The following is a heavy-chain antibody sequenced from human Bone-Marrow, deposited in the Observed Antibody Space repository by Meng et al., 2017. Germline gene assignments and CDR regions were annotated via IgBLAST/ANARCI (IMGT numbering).Heavy chain of an antibody. D-gene: IGHD3-22*01. CDR1: GYTFTSYG. CDR2: ISGYNGNT. V-gene: IGHV1-18*01. CDR3: ASGIHLPLVGLLPSDNWFDP. J-gene: IGHJ5*02. Sequence: ASVKVSCKASGYTFTSYGISWLRQAPGQGPEWMGWISGYNGNTKYAQMLQGRVTMTTDTSTSTAYMELSSLRSEDTAVYYCASGIHLPLVGLLPSDNWFDPWGQGTLVTVSS.